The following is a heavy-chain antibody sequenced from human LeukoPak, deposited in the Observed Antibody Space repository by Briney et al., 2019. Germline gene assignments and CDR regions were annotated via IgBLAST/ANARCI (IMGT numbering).Heavy chain of an antibody. J-gene: IGHJ4*02. Sequence: PSETLSLTCAVYGGSFSGYYWSWIRQPPGKGLEWIGEINHSGSTNYNPSLKSRVTISVDTSKNQFSLKLSSVTAADTAVYYCARGVQSGGDQWDLTFYDYWGQGTLVTVSS. V-gene: IGHV4-34*01. CDR2: INHSGST. D-gene: IGHD1-26*01. CDR3: ARGVQSGGDQWDLTFYDY. CDR1: GGSFSGYY.